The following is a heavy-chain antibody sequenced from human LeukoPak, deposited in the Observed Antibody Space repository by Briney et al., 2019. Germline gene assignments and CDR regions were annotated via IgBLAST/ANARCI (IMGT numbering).Heavy chain of an antibody. CDR3: ARDGVEYSTIFDY. V-gene: IGHV3-48*04. CDR1: GFSFSNYD. CDR2: ISSSSTTM. Sequence: PGGSLRLSCAASGFSFSNYDMNWVRQAPGKGLEWISYISSSSTTMYYADSVKGRFTISRDNAKNSLYLQMNSLRAEDTAVYYCARDGVEYSTIFDYWGQGTLVTVSS. J-gene: IGHJ4*02. D-gene: IGHD6-6*01.